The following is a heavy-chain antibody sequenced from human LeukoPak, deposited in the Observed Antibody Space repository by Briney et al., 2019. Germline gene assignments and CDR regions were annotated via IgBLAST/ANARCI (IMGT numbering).Heavy chain of an antibody. J-gene: IGHJ6*02. V-gene: IGHV4-34*01. D-gene: IGHD3-9*01. CDR3: ARGPHYNILTGGMDV. CDR2: MSHTGAT. CDR1: GGSFSGYY. Sequence: SETLSLTCAAFGGSFSGYYWSWIRQSPEKGLEWIGEMSHTGATNYNPSLKSRVTVSVDTSKKQFSLNLRSVTAADTAVYYCARGPHYNILTGGMDVWGQGTTVIVSS.